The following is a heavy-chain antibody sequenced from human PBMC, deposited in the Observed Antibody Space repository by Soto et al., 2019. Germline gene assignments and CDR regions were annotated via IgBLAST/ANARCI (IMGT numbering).Heavy chain of an antibody. CDR1: GFTISTYA. V-gene: IGHV3-23*01. J-gene: IGHJ5*02. CDR3: AKDAVYRDGLWLMDS. D-gene: IGHD2-21*01. CDR2: VTGSGSQI. Sequence: GGSLRLSCAASGFTISTYAMTWVRQAPGKGLECVSGVTGSGSQIYYADSVKGRFTISKDNSKNTLYLQMSSLREEDTALYYCAKDAVYRDGLWLMDSWGQGTLVTV.